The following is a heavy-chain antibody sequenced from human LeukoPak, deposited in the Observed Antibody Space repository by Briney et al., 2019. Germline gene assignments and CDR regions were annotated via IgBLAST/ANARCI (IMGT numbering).Heavy chain of an antibody. CDR2: ISSSGSTI. Sequence: QPGGSLRLSCAASGFTFSSYEMNWVRQAPGKGLEWVSYISSSGSTIYYADSVKGRFTISRDSAKNSLYLQMNSLRAEDTAVYYCARGDDYGVFDYWGQGTLVTVSS. CDR3: ARGDDYGVFDY. V-gene: IGHV3-48*03. D-gene: IGHD4-17*01. J-gene: IGHJ4*02. CDR1: GFTFSSYE.